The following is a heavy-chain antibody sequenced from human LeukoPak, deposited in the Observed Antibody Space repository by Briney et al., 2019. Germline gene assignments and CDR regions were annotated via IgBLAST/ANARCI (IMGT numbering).Heavy chain of an antibody. Sequence: SETLSLTCTVSGDSISTSYWSWVRQPPGKGLEWIGDIYYSGRTIYNPSLKSRVTISVDTSIAVDTSKIQVSLNLASVTAADTAGYYCARDIAATGNLDCWGQGTLVTVSS. D-gene: IGHD6-13*01. V-gene: IGHV4-59*01. J-gene: IGHJ4*02. CDR2: IYYSGRT. CDR1: GDSISTSY. CDR3: ARDIAATGNLDC.